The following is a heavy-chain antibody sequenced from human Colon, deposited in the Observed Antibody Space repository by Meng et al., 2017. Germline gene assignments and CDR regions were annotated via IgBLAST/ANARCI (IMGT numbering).Heavy chain of an antibody. Sequence: QVQLGQSGAEVKKPGASVKVSCKASGYTVIGYYMHWLRQAPGQGLEWMGWINPNSGGTNYAQNFQGRVTMTRDTSISTAYMELSRLRSDDTALYYCARAPLGYCSITTCSGNWFDPWGQGTLVTVSS. CDR2: INPNSGGT. CDR1: GYTVIGYY. V-gene: IGHV1-2*02. D-gene: IGHD2-2*01. CDR3: ARAPLGYCSITTCSGNWFDP. J-gene: IGHJ5*02.